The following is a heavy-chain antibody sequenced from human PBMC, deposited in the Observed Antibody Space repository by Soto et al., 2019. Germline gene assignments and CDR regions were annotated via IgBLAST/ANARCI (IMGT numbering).Heavy chain of an antibody. CDR1: GGSFSGYY. Sequence: QVHLQQWGAGLLKPSETLSLTCGVYGGSFSGYYWSWIRQPPGKGLEWIGEINHSGTTYYNPSLKSRVTISVDTSKNQVSLKLSSVTAADTAVYYSARGLDDYGDHGWGYWGQRPLVSVSS. CDR3: ARGLDDYGDHGWGY. D-gene: IGHD4-17*01. J-gene: IGHJ4*02. CDR2: INHSGTT. V-gene: IGHV4-34*01.